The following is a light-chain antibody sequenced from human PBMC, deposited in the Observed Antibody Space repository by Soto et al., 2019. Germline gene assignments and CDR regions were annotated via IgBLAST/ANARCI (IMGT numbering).Light chain of an antibody. V-gene: IGLV2-8*01. CDR1: SSDVGGYDF. CDR3: SSYAGSNNYV. CDR2: EVS. Sequence: QSALTQPPSASGSPGQSVTISCTGTSSDVGGYDFVSWYQQHPGKAPKLMIHEVSKRPSGVPDRFSGSKSGNTASLTVSGLKAEDGADYYCSSYAGSNNYVFGTG. J-gene: IGLJ1*01.